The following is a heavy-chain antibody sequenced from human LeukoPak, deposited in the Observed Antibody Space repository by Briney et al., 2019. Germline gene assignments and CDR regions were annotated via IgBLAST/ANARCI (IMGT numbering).Heavy chain of an antibody. CDR2: IYYTGST. CDR3: ARDQAPFYDRSGYHYSATAAGFDI. CDR1: GFTFSSYG. J-gene: IGHJ3*02. V-gene: IGHV4-39*07. D-gene: IGHD3-22*01. Sequence: TTGGSLRLSCAASGFTFSSYGMHWVRQPPGKELEWIGSIYYTGSTYYNPSLKSRVSISVDMSKNQVSLKVSSVTAADTAVYYCARDQAPFYDRSGYHYSATAAGFDIWGQGTTVTVSS.